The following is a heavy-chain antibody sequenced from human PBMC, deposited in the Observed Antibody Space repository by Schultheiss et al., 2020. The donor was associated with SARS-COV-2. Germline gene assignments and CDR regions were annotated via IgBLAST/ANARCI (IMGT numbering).Heavy chain of an antibody. CDR2: IIPILGIA. D-gene: IGHD3-10*01. CDR1: GGTFSSYA. CDR3: ASLGAVRGVILQYYYYMDV. Sequence: SVKVSCKASGGTFSSYAISWVRQAPGQGLEWMGRIIPILGIANYAQKLQGRVTMTTDTSTSTAYMELRSLRSEDTAVYYCASLGAVRGVILQYYYYMDVWGKGTTVTVSS. J-gene: IGHJ6*03. V-gene: IGHV1-69*04.